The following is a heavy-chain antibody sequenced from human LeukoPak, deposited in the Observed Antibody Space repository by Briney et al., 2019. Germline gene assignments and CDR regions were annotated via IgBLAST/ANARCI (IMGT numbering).Heavy chain of an antibody. D-gene: IGHD4-11*01. Sequence: TPSETLSLTCTVSGYSISSGYYWGWIRQPPGKGLEWIGSIYHSGSTYYNPSLKSRVTISVDTSKNQFSLKLSSVTAADTAVYYCASGNSKEGAIDYWGQGTLVTVSS. CDR1: GYSISSGYY. J-gene: IGHJ4*02. CDR2: IYHSGST. V-gene: IGHV4-38-2*02. CDR3: ASGNSKEGAIDY.